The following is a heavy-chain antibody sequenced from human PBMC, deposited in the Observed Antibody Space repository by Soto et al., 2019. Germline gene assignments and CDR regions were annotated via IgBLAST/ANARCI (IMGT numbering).Heavy chain of an antibody. D-gene: IGHD3-10*01. CDR1: GFTFSSYS. Sequence: GGSLRLSCAASGFTFSSYSMNWVRQAPGKGLEWVSSISSSSSYIYYADSVKGRFTISRDNAKNSLYLQMNSLRAEDTAVYYCARNYGSGSYYKDDYYYYGMDVWGQGTTVTVSS. CDR2: ISSSSSYI. CDR3: ARNYGSGSYYKDDYYYYGMDV. J-gene: IGHJ6*02. V-gene: IGHV3-21*01.